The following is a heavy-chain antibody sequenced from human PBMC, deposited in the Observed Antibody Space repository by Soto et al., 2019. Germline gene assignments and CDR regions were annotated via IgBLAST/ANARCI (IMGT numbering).Heavy chain of an antibody. J-gene: IGHJ4*02. CDR1: GFTFSSYG. CDR2: ISYDGSNK. D-gene: IGHD6-19*01. CDR3: AKDHLEIAVAPFDY. V-gene: IGHV3-30*18. Sequence: QVQLVESGGGVVQPGRSLRLSCAASGFTFSSYGMHWVRQAPGKGLEWVAVISYDGSNKYYADSVKGRFTISRDNSKNTLYLQMNSLRAEDTAVHYCAKDHLEIAVAPFDYWGQGTLVTVSS.